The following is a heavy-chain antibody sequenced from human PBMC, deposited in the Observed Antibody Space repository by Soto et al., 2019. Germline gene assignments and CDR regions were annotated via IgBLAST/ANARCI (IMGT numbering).Heavy chain of an antibody. CDR1: GFTFSDYG. V-gene: IGHV3-30*03. J-gene: IGHJ4*02. CDR2: MSYAGTYK. D-gene: IGHD3-22*01. Sequence: LRLSCAVSGFTFSDYGMHWVRQAPGKGLEWVAVMSYAGTYKYYADSVKGRFTISRDNSKNTLYLQMNSLRAEDTAVYYCARDTSYYDSSGYYPPGYWGQGTLVTVSS. CDR3: ARDTSYYDSSGYYPPGY.